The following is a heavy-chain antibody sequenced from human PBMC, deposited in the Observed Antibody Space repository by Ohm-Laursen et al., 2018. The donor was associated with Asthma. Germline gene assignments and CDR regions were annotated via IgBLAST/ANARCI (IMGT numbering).Heavy chain of an antibody. D-gene: IGHD4-17*01. V-gene: IGHV3-74*01. CDR3: TRGGHYGSYFDY. J-gene: IGHJ4*02. Sequence: SLRLSCTSSGFTITNYWMHWVRQAPGKGLVWVSRINGDGGIKSYAASVKGRFTISRDNAKNTLYLQMNSLRAGDTAVYYCTRGGHYGSYFDYWGQGTLVTVSS. CDR2: INGDGGIK. CDR1: GFTITNYW.